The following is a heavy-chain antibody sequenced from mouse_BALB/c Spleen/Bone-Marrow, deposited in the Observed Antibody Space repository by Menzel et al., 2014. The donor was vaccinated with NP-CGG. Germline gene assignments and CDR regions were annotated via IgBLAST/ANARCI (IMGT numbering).Heavy chain of an antibody. CDR2: ITSGGGYT. CDR1: GFTSSSYT. J-gene: IGHJ4*01. Sequence: EVKLQESGGGLVKPGGSLKLSCAASGFTSSSYTMSWVRQTPEKRLEWVATITSGGGYTYYPDSVKGRFTISRDNAKSTLYLQMSSLKAEDTAMYYCTRDLYDGYSYYAMDYWGQGTSVTVSS. CDR3: TRDLYDGYSYYAMDY. D-gene: IGHD2-3*01. V-gene: IGHV5-6-4*01.